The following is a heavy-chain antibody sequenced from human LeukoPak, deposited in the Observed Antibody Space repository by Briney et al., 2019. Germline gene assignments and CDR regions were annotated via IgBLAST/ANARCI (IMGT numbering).Heavy chain of an antibody. V-gene: IGHV4-31*03. Sequence: ASETLSLTCTVSGGSISSGGYDWSWIRQHPGKGLEWIGYSYYSGSTYYNPSRKSRVTISVETSKNQFSLKLSSVTTADTAVYYCVSTLVVPADLFDYWGQGTLVTVSS. CDR3: VSTLVVPADLFDY. D-gene: IGHD2-2*01. CDR1: GGSISSGGYD. J-gene: IGHJ4*02. CDR2: SYYSGST.